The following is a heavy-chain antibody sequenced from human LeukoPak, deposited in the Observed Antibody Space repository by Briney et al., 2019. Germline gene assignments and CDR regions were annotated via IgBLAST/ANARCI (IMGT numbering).Heavy chain of an antibody. CDR3: ARGRRRGGGDAFDI. V-gene: IGHV6-1*01. CDR1: GDSVSSNSAA. J-gene: IGHJ3*02. CDR2: TYYRSKWYN. Sequence: SQTLSLTCVMSGDSVSSNSAAWNWIRQSPSRGLEWLGRTYYRSKWYNDYALSVRSRLTINPDTSKNQFSLQLNSVTPEDTAVYYCARGRRRGGGDAFDIWGQGTMVTVSS. D-gene: IGHD3-10*01.